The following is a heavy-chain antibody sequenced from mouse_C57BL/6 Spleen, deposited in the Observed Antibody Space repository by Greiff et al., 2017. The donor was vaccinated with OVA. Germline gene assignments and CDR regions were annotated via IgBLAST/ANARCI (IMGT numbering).Heavy chain of an antibody. V-gene: IGHV3-6*01. CDR3: ARVDVSDEGCCAY. Sequence: VQLKESGPGLVKPSQSLSLTCSVTGYSITSGYYWYWIRQFPGNRMEWMGYISYDDSNNYNPSLKNRISRTRDTSKNQFFMKFNSVTTEVTAIYLGARVDVSDEGCCAYWCQGTVVTVSA. J-gene: IGHJ3*01. D-gene: IGHD3-3*01. CDR1: GYSITSGYY. CDR2: ISYDDSN.